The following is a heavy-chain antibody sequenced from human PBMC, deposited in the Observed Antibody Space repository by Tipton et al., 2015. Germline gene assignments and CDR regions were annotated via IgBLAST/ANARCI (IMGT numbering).Heavy chain of an antibody. CDR2: MYYGGTT. V-gene: IGHV4-4*02. Sequence: TLSLTCDVSGVSISSRNWWSWVRQPPGKGLEWIGEMYYGGTTNYNPSLRSRVFISIDTSKNQFSLKLNSVTAADTAVYYCARGGAGYYYDSVGYLSWGQGTLVTVSS. CDR1: GVSISSRNW. J-gene: IGHJ5*02. D-gene: IGHD3-22*01. CDR3: ARGGAGYYYDSVGYLS.